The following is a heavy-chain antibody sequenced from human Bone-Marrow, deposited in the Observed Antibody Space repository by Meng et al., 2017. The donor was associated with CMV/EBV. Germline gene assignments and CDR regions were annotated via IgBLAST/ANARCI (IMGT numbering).Heavy chain of an antibody. V-gene: IGHV3-21*01. Sequence: GESLKISCAASGFTFSSYSMNWVRQAPGKGLEWVSSISSSSSYIYYADSVKGRFTISRDNAKNSLYLQMNSLRAEDTAVYYCARDNYDFWSGYFPYYYYGMDVWGQGNTVTVSS. CDR3: ARDNYDFWSGYFPYYYYGMDV. CDR2: ISSSSSYI. J-gene: IGHJ6*02. CDR1: GFTFSSYS. D-gene: IGHD3-3*01.